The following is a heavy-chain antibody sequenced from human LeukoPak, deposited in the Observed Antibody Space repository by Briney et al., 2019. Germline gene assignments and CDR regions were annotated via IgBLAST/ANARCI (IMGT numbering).Heavy chain of an antibody. CDR1: GYTFTSYS. V-gene: IGHV7-4-1*02. CDR2: INANTGNR. J-gene: IGHJ2*01. D-gene: IGHD3-9*01. CDR3: ARYFPARDWFFDL. Sequence: ASVKVSCKASGYTFTSYSMNWVRQAPGQGLEYMGWINANTGNRTYAQGFTGRLVFSLDTSVSTAYLQISSLEAEDTAVYYCARYFPARDWFFDLWGRGTLVTVSS.